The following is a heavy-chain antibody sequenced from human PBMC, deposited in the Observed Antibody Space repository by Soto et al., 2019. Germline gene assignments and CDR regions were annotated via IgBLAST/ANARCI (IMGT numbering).Heavy chain of an antibody. V-gene: IGHV1-69*01. CDR2: IFAIFNTA. Sequence: QEQLVQSGAEVKRPGSSVKVSCKASGGTFSSYGFSWVRQAPGQGLEWVGDIFAIFNTANYAQKFQGRVTITADESTSTVYMVLSSLGSDDTAVYYCAGGKHATFGGVTVYYYYGMDVWGQGTTVTVSS. J-gene: IGHJ6*02. D-gene: IGHD3-16*01. CDR3: AGGKHATFGGVTVYYYYGMDV. CDR1: GGTFSSYG.